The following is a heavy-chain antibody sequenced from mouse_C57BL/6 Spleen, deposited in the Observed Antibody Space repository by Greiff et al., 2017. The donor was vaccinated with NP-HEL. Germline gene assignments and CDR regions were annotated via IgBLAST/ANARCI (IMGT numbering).Heavy chain of an antibody. D-gene: IGHD2-3*01. J-gene: IGHJ4*01. CDR2: IDPSDSET. CDR3: ARGWLLKEGAMDY. CDR1: GYTFTSYW. V-gene: IGHV1-52*01. Sequence: QVQLKQPGAELVRPGSSVKLSCKASGYTFTSYWMHWVKQRPIQGLEWIGNIDPSDSETHYNQKFKDKATLTVDKSSSTAYMQLSSLTSEDSAVYYCARGWLLKEGAMDYWGQGTSVTVSS.